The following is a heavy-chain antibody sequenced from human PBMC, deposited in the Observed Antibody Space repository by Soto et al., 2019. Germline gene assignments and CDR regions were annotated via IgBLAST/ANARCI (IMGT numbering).Heavy chain of an antibody. V-gene: IGHV3-15*07. J-gene: IGHJ4*02. CDR2: VKSKVNGGTI. CDR1: RVKSGGLW. Sequence: PWVTMRLSSGAARVKSGGLWRNRILQAPEKKLEWAGRVKSKVNGGTIDYGAPVKGRFTILRDDSKNSVHLQMNSLKAEYTAVYYCAADLPGWGGYAFDYWRRGSPVTVAS. D-gene: IGHD3-10*01. CDR3: AADLPGWGGYAFDY.